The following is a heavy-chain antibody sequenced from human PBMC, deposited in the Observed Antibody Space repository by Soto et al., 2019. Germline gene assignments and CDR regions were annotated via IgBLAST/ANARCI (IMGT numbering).Heavy chain of an antibody. J-gene: IGHJ6*02. CDR3: ARDEYSSGWYGSYYYGMDV. D-gene: IGHD6-19*01. Sequence: QVQLVQSGAEVKKPGASVKVYCKASGYTFTSYGISWVRQAPGQGLEWMGWISAYNGNTNYAQKLQGRVTMTTDTSTSTAYMELRSLRSDDTAVYYCARDEYSSGWYGSYYYGMDVWGQGTTVTVSS. V-gene: IGHV1-18*01. CDR2: ISAYNGNT. CDR1: GYTFTSYG.